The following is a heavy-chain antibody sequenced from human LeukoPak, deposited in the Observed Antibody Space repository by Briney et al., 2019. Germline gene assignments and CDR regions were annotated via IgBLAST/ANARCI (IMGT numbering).Heavy chain of an antibody. D-gene: IGHD3-10*01. V-gene: IGHV4-39*07. Sequence: PSETLSLTCTVPGGSISSSSYYWGWIRQPPGKGLEWIGSIYYSGSTYYNPSLKSRVTISVDTSKNQFSLKLSSVTAADTAVYYCAREFERNRYGSGEEFDYWGQGTLVTVSS. J-gene: IGHJ4*02. CDR3: AREFERNRYGSGEEFDY. CDR2: IYYSGST. CDR1: GGSISSSSYY.